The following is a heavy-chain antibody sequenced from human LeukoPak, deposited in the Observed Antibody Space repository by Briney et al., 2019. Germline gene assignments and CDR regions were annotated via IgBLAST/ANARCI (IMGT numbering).Heavy chain of an antibody. CDR3: ARDTGSNFFDP. Sequence: ASVKVSCKASGYTSTTYGIIWVRQAPGQGLEWMGWISTYNAKTKYAQNLQGRVAMTTDTSTSTVYMELRSLTSDDTAVYYCARDTGSNFFDPWGQGTLVTVAS. CDR2: ISTYNAKT. J-gene: IGHJ5*02. D-gene: IGHD1-26*01. V-gene: IGHV1-18*01. CDR1: GYTSTTYG.